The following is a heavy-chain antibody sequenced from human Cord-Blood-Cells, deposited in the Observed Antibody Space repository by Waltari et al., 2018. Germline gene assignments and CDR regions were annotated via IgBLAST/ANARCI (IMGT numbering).Heavy chain of an antibody. V-gene: IGHV4-4*02. Sequence: QVQLQESGPGLVKPSGTLSLTCAVSGGSISSSNWWSGVRQPPGQGLEWIGEIYHSGSTNYNPSLKSRVTISVDKSKNQFSLKLSSVTAADTAVYYCARDRVYYDILTGYYDAFDIWGQGTMVTVSS. CDR3: ARDRVYYDILTGYYDAFDI. CDR2: IYHSGST. J-gene: IGHJ3*02. CDR1: GGSISSSNW. D-gene: IGHD3-9*01.